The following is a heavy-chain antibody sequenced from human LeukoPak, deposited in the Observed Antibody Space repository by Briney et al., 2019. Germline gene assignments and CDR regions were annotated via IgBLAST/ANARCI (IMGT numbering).Heavy chain of an antibody. CDR1: GFTFSSYW. Sequence: GGSLRLSCAASGFTFSSYWMSWVRQAPGKGLEYVATMNRDGSEKYYVDSVKGRFTISRDNSKNSLYLQMDSLRAEDTAVYYCARGIEEWLYLYYWGQGALVTVAS. CDR2: MNRDGSEK. J-gene: IGHJ4*02. CDR3: ARGIEEWLYLYY. D-gene: IGHD3-3*01. V-gene: IGHV3-7*04.